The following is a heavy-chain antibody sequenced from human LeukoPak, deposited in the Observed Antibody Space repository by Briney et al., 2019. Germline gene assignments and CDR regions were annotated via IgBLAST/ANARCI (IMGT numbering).Heavy chain of an antibody. J-gene: IGHJ4*02. CDR2: ISAYNGNT. D-gene: IGHD3-10*01. V-gene: IGHV1-18*01. Sequence: ASVKVSCKASGYTFTNYGVTWPRQAPGQGPEWMGWISAYNGNTKYSQKFQGRVTLTTDTSTSTAYMELRSLRSDDTAVYFCARASVRGVIKVLIMYWGQGTLVAVSS. CDR3: ARASVRGVIKVLIMY. CDR1: GYTFTNYG.